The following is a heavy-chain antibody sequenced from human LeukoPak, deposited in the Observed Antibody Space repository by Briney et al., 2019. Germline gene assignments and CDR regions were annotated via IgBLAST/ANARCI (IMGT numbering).Heavy chain of an antibody. CDR3: TQGSSWPKFDY. CDR1: GDSISSYY. J-gene: IGHJ4*02. Sequence: SETLSLTCTVSGDSISSYYWSWIRQPPGKGLEWIGRIYTSGSTNYNPSLKSRVTISVDTSKNQFSLKLSSVTAADTAVYYCTQGSSWPKFDYWGQGTLVTVSS. CDR2: IYTSGST. D-gene: IGHD6-13*01. V-gene: IGHV4-4*08.